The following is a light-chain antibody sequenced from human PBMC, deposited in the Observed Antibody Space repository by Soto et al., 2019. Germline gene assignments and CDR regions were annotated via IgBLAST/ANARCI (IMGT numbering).Light chain of an antibody. CDR3: QQYNNWLT. J-gene: IGKJ4*01. V-gene: IGKV3-15*01. CDR2: GAS. CDR1: ESVSSN. Sequence: EIGMTQSPATLSVSLGERATLSCRASESVSSNLAWYQQKPGQAPRLLIYGASTRATGIPARFSGSGSGTEFTLTISSLQSADFALYYCQQYNNWLTFGGGTKVEIK.